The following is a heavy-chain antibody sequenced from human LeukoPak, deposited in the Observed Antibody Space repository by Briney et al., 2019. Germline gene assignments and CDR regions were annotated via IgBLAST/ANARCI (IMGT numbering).Heavy chain of an antibody. CDR2: INPNGGGT. D-gene: IGHD6-19*01. J-gene: IGHJ4*02. CDR1: GHTFTDHY. CDR3: ASTLYSSGWDPDY. V-gene: IGHV1-2*02. Sequence: ASVKVSCKALGHTFTDHYMHWVRQAPGQGLEWMGWINPNGGGTNYAQRFQGRVSMTRDTSISTAYMELSRLRSDDTAVYYCASTLYSSGWDPDYWGQGTLVTVSS.